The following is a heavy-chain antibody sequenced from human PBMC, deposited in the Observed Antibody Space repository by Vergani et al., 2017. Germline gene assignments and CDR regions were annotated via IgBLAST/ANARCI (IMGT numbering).Heavy chain of an antibody. V-gene: IGHV4-59*01. CDR2: IYYSGST. J-gene: IGHJ6*02. CDR3: ARGRGYCSSTSCYAQDEEYYYYGMDV. CDR1: GGSISSYY. Sequence: QVQLQESGPGLVKPSETLSLTCTVSGGSISSYYWSWIRQPPGKGLEWIGYIYYSGSTNYNPSLKSRVTISVDTSKKQFSLKLGSVTAADTAVYYCARGRGYCSSTSCYAQDEEYYYYGMDVWGQGTTVTVSS. D-gene: IGHD2-2*01.